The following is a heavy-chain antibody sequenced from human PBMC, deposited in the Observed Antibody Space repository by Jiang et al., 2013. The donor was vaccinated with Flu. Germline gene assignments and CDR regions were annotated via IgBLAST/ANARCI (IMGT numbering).Heavy chain of an antibody. J-gene: IGHJ1*01. Sequence: GLVKPSQTLSLTCTVSGDSISNSDYYWSWIRQSPGKALEWIGYMYYSGRSDYNPSLKSRVTISVDMSKNQFSLKLNSVTAADTAVYYSAKVVVRSAYVADWGQGTLVTVSS. V-gene: IGHV4-30-4*01. CDR1: GDSISNSDYY. CDR3: AKVVVRSAYVAD. D-gene: IGHD2-2*01. CDR2: MYYSGRS.